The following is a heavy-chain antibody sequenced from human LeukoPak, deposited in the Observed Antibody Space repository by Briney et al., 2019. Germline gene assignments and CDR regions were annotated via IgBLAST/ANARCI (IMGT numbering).Heavy chain of an antibody. CDR3: ARDHMYYDILTGYYRAKHFDY. V-gene: IGHV4-38-2*02. CDR2: IYHSGST. J-gene: IGHJ4*02. Sequence: PSETLSLTCTVSGYSISSGYYWGWIRQPPGKGLEWIGSIYHSGSTYYNPSLKSRVTISVDKSKNQFSLKLSSVTAADTAVYYCARDHMYYDILTGYYRAKHFDYWGQGTLVTVSS. D-gene: IGHD3-9*01. CDR1: GYSISSGYY.